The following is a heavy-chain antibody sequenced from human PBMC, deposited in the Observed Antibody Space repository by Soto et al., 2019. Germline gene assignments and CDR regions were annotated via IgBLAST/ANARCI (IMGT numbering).Heavy chain of an antibody. CDR3: AKDRRIAVAGPFAGYYYYGMDV. Sequence: QVQLVESGGGVVQPGRSLRLSCAASGFTFSSYGMHWVRQAPGKGLEWVAVISYDGSNNYYADSVKGRFTISRDNSKNTLYLQMNSLRAEDTAVYYCAKDRRIAVAGPFAGYYYYGMDVWGQGTTVTVSS. V-gene: IGHV3-30*18. CDR2: ISYDGSNN. J-gene: IGHJ6*02. CDR1: GFTFSSYG. D-gene: IGHD6-19*01.